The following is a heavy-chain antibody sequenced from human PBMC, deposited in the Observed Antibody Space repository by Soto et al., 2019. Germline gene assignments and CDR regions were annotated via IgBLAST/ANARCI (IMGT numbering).Heavy chain of an antibody. CDR1: GYTFTSYD. CDR2: MNPNSGNT. CDR3: ARGLAAAGTQGY. J-gene: IGHJ4*02. V-gene: IGHV1-8*01. Sequence: ASVKVSCKASGYTFTSYDINWVRQATGQGLEWMGWMNPNSGNTGYAQKFQGRVTMTRNTSISTAYMELSSLRSEDTAVYYCARGLAAAGTQGYWGQGTLVTAPQ. D-gene: IGHD6-13*01.